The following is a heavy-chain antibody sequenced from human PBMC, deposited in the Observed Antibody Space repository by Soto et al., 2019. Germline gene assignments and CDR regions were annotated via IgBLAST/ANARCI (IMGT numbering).Heavy chain of an antibody. CDR2: ISYDGSNK. CDR1: GFTFSSYG. V-gene: IGHV3-30*18. CDR3: SKGPNCCGGGCYSYCYYGMDV. Sequence: PGGSLRLSCAAAGFTFSSYGMHWVRQAPGKGLEWVAVISYDGSNKYYADSVKGRFTISRDNSKNTLYLQMNSLRAEDTAVYYCSKGPNCCGGGCYSYCYYGMDVRGQGTSGTDSS. D-gene: IGHD2-15*01. J-gene: IGHJ6*02.